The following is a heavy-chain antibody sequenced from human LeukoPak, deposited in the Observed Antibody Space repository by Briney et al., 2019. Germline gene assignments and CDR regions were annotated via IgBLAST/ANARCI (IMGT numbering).Heavy chain of an antibody. D-gene: IGHD5-18*01. J-gene: IGHJ5*02. CDR2: ISYGDT. Sequence: SETLSLTCSVAGGSISTYYWNWIRQTPGKGLEWIGHISYGDTDYNPSLKSRVTISVDTSKNQTSVTAADTAVYYCARDKAHSYGRYFDPWGQGALVIVSS. CDR1: GGSISTYY. V-gene: IGHV4-59*01. CDR3: ARDKAHSYGRYFDP.